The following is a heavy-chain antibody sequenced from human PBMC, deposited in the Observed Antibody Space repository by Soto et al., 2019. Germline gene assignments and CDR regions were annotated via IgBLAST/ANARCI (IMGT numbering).Heavy chain of an antibody. V-gene: IGHV1-46*01. Sequence: ASVKVSCKASGYTFTSYYINWVRQARGRGREWKGISNPSGGSTSYAQKFQGRVTMTTDTPTRSVYMELGSQISEDTAVYECASSGGPRDDFDIWGQGTMVAVSS. CDR1: GYTFTSYY. CDR3: ASSGGPRDDFDI. CDR2: SNPSGGST. D-gene: IGHD2-15*01. J-gene: IGHJ3*02.